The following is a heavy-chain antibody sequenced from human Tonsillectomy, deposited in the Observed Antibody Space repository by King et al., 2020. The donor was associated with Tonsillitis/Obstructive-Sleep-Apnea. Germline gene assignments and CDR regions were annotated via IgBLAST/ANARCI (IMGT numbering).Heavy chain of an antibody. CDR3: ARERYSSSWRQSGLNDY. Sequence: VQLVESGGGLVKPGGSLRLSCAASGFTFSDYYMSWIRQAPGKGLEWVSYISSRSRYTNYADSVKGRFTISRDNAKNSLYLQMNSLRAEDTAVYYCARERYSSSWRQSGLNDYWGQGTLVTVSS. CDR1: GFTFSDYY. J-gene: IGHJ4*02. V-gene: IGHV3-11*05. D-gene: IGHD6-13*01. CDR2: ISSRSRYT.